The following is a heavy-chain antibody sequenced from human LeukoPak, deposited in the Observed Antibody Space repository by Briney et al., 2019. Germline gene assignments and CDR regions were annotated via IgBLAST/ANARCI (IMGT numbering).Heavy chain of an antibody. D-gene: IGHD6-19*01. CDR2: IYYSGST. Sequence: PSETLSLTCTVSGGSISSSSYYWGWIRQPPGKGLEWIGSIYYSGSTYYNPSLKSRVTISVDTSKNQFSLKLSSVTAADTAVYYCARGYSSGWYVGEFDPWGQGTLVTVSS. J-gene: IGHJ5*02. CDR3: ARGYSSGWYVGEFDP. V-gene: IGHV4-39*07. CDR1: GGSISSSSYY.